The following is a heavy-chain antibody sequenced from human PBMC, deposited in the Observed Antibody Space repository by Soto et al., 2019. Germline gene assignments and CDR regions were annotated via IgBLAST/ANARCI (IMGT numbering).Heavy chain of an antibody. CDR3: AAKRGHSSWLWDNWFDP. Sequence: VASVKVSCKASGFTFTSSAVQWVRQARGQRLEWIGWIVVGSGNTNYAQKFQERVTITRDMSTSTAYMELSSLRSEDTAVYYCAAKRGHSSWLWDNWFDPWGQGTLVTVSS. CDR1: GFTFTSSA. V-gene: IGHV1-58*01. D-gene: IGHD6-13*01. J-gene: IGHJ5*02. CDR2: IVVGSGNT.